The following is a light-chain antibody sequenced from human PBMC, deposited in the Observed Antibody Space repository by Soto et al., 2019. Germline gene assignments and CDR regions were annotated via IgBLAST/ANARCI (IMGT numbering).Light chain of an antibody. CDR2: EVN. CDR1: SSDIGAYDY. V-gene: IGLV2-14*01. CDR3: FSSTTSSTQV. J-gene: IGLJ1*01. Sequence: QSALTQPASLSGSPGQSITISCTGTSSDIGAYDYVSWFQQHPGKAPKLMISEVNNRPSGVSNRFSGSKSGNTAYLTISGPQVQHEAEHFFFSSTTSSTQVF.